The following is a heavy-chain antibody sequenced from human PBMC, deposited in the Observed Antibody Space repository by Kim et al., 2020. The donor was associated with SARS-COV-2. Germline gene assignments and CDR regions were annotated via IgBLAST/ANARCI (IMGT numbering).Heavy chain of an antibody. CDR2: INSDGSST. V-gene: IGHV3-74*01. CDR1: GFTFSNFW. J-gene: IGHJ4*02. D-gene: IGHD2-15*01. Sequence: GGSLRLSCAASGFTFSNFWMHWVRQAPGKGLMWVSRINSDGSSTIYADSVKGRFTISRDNAKNTLYLQMNSLRAEDTAIYYCVRRYCSGGGCYYDYWGQGTLVTVS. CDR3: VRRYCSGGGCYYDY.